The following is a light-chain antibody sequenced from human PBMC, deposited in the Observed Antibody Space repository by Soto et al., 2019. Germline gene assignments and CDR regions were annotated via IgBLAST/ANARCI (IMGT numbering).Light chain of an antibody. CDR2: CAS. J-gene: IGKJ1*01. CDR1: QSVSRN. V-gene: IGKV3-15*01. Sequence: ELVRTQSPATLSVSPGERATLSCRASQSVSRNLAWYQQKPGQAPRLLIYCASTRATGIPARFSGSGSGTEFTLNISSLQSEDFAVYYCQQYNNWPPTWTFGQGTKVDIK. CDR3: QQYNNWPPTWT.